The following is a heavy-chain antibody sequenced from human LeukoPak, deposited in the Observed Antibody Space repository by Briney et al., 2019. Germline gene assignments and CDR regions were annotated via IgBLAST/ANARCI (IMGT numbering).Heavy chain of an antibody. CDR3: AREETGTDFDY. J-gene: IGHJ4*02. D-gene: IGHD1-7*01. CDR2: INSDGSST. Sequence: GGSLRLSCAASGFTFSSYWMHWVRQAPGKGLVGVSRINSDGSSTSYADSVKGRFTISRDNAKNTLYLQMNSLRAEDTAVYYCAREETGTDFDYWGQGTLVTVSS. CDR1: GFTFSSYW. V-gene: IGHV3-74*01.